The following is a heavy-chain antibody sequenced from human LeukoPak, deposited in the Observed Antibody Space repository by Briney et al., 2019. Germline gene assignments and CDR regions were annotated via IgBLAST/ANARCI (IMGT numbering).Heavy chain of an antibody. CDR2: IFQGGGEI. V-gene: IGHV3-23*01. J-gene: IGHJ4*02. CDR3: ATYRQVLLPFES. CDR1: GFSFSIYG. Sequence: GSLRLSCAASGFSFSIYGMSWVRQSPGKKGLEWVSSIFQGGGEIHYADSVRGRFTISRDNSKSTLFLQMNSLRAEDTAIYYCATYRQVLLPFESWGQGTLVTVSS. D-gene: IGHD5-18*01.